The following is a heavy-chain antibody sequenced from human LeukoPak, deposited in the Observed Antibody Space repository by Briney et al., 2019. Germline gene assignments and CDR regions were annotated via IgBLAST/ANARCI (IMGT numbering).Heavy chain of an antibody. CDR2: IYSTGST. D-gene: IGHD6-25*01. CDR3: AREHPVAIAADY. J-gene: IGHJ4*02. CDR1: GGSISGYS. Sequence: SETLSLTCTVAGGSISGYSWSSIRQPAGKGLEWVGRIYSTGSTNYNPSLKSRVTMSVDTSKNQFSLKLTSVTAADTAVYYCAREHPVAIAADYWGQGTLVTVSS. V-gene: IGHV4-4*07.